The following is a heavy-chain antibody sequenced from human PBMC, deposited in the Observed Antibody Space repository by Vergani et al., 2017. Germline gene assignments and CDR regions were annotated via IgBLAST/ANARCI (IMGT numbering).Heavy chain of an antibody. CDR1: GYTFTGYY. CDR2: INPNSGGT. Sequence: QVQLVQSGAEVKKPGASVKVSCKASGYTFTGYYMHWVRQAPGQGIEWMGWINPNSGGTNYAQKCQGRVTMTRDTSISTAYMELSSLRSEDTAVYYCARRKTRARRFLEWLYAPYXFDYWGQGTLVTVSS. V-gene: IGHV1-2*02. J-gene: IGHJ4*02. D-gene: IGHD3-3*01. CDR3: ARRKTRARRFLEWLYAPYXFDY.